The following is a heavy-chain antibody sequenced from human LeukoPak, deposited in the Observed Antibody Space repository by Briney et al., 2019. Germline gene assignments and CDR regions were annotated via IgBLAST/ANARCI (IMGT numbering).Heavy chain of an antibody. D-gene: IGHD2-21*01. CDR2: ISYDGSNK. J-gene: IGHJ4*02. V-gene: IGHV3-30*18. CDR3: AKHIFSLDYSDY. CDR1: GFTFSSYG. Sequence: GRSLRLSCAASGFTFSSYGMHWVRQAPGKGLEWVAVISYDGSNKYYADSVKGRFTISRDNSKNTLYLQMNSLRAEDTAVYYCAKHIFSLDYSDYWGQGTLVTVSS.